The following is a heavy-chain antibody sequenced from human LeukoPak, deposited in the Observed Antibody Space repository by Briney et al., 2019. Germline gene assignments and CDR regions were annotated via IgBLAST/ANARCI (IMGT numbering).Heavy chain of an antibody. CDR3: AKDQARYDSSGYYYY. V-gene: IGHV3-23*01. D-gene: IGHD3-22*01. Sequence: PGGSLRLSCAASGFTFSSYAMSWVRQAPGKGLEWVSAISGSGGSTYYADSVKGRFTISRDNSKNTLYLQMNSLRAEDTAVYYCAKDQARYDSSGYYYYWGQGPLVTVSS. J-gene: IGHJ4*02. CDR2: ISGSGGST. CDR1: GFTFSSYA.